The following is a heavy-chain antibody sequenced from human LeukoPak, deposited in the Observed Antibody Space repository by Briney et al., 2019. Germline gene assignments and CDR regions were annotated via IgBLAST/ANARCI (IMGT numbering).Heavy chain of an antibody. V-gene: IGHV3-21*01. J-gene: IGHJ4*02. D-gene: IGHD3-10*01. CDR3: ASRLGDYSDPGSSSVFQ. CDR1: GFTFSTYS. Sequence: GGSLRLSCAASGFTFSTYSMNWVRQAPGKGLEWVSSISSSSTYIFYADSVRGRFTISRDNAKNSLYLQMNSLRAEDTAVYYCASRLGDYSDPGSSSVFQWGQGTLVTVSS. CDR2: ISSSSTYI.